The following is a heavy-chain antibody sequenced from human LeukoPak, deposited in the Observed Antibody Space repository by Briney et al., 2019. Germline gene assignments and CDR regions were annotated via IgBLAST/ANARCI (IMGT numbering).Heavy chain of an antibody. CDR2: ISGSGGST. CDR3: AKDTRFGYSYGSFDY. J-gene: IGHJ4*02. D-gene: IGHD5-18*01. V-gene: IGHV3-23*01. CDR1: GFTFSSYA. Sequence: GGSLRLSCAASGFTFSSYAMSWVRQAPGKGLEWVSAISGSGGSTYYADSVKGRFTISRDNSKNTPYLQMNSLRAEDTAVYYCAKDTRFGYSYGSFDYWGQGTLVTVSS.